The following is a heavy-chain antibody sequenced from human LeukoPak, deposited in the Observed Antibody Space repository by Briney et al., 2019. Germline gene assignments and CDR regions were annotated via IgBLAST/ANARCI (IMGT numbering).Heavy chain of an antibody. CDR1: GFTFSGYW. Sequence: GGSLRLSCAASGFTFSGYWMTWVRQAPGKGLEWVANIKEDGSEKYYVGSVKGRFTISRDNAKNSLFLQMNSLRPEDTGIYYCARDRAWTRTIGWYRGDFDSWGQGTLVTVSS. CDR2: IKEDGSEK. V-gene: IGHV3-7*01. D-gene: IGHD6-19*01. J-gene: IGHJ4*02. CDR3: ARDRAWTRTIGWYRGDFDS.